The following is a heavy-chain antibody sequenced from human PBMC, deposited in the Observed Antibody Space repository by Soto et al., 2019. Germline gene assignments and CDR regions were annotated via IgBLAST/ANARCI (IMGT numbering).Heavy chain of an antibody. CDR2: ISRDGTNK. D-gene: IGHD3-10*01. CDR3: ARSRSGAVADSFDF. J-gene: IGHJ4*02. Sequence: QVQVVESGGGVVQPGRSLRLSCAASGFTFSRYAIHWVRQAPGKGLEWVAVISRDGTNKYYVDSVKGRFTLSRDNSRNTLYLQMNSLRHEDAAVYYCARSRSGAVADSFDFWGQGTLVTVSS. V-gene: IGHV3-30*04. CDR1: GFTFSRYA.